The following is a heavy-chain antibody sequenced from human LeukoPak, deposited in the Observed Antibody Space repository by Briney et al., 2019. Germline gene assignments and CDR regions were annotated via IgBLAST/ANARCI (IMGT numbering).Heavy chain of an antibody. Sequence: GGSLRLSCAASGFTFSSYAMSWVRQAPGKGLEWVSAISGSGGSTYYADSVKGRFTISRDNSKNTLYLQMNSLRAEDTAVYYCAIIYSSGWYGSVEDIWGQGTMVTVSS. CDR3: AIIYSSGWYGSVEDI. J-gene: IGHJ3*02. V-gene: IGHV3-23*01. CDR1: GFTFSSYA. CDR2: ISGSGGST. D-gene: IGHD6-19*01.